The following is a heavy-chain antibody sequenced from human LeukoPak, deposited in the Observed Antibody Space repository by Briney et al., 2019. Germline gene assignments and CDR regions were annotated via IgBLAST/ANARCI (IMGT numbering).Heavy chain of an antibody. CDR3: AKAKLVAATRSPLDY. D-gene: IGHD2-15*01. CDR2: ISWDGGST. J-gene: IGHJ4*02. CDR1: GFTFDDYA. V-gene: IGHV3-43D*03. Sequence: GGSLRLSCAASGFTFDDYAMHWVRQAPGKGLEWVSLISWDGGSTYYADSVKGRFTISRDNSKNSLYLQMNSLRAEDTALYYCAKAKLVAATRSPLDYWGQGTLVTVSS.